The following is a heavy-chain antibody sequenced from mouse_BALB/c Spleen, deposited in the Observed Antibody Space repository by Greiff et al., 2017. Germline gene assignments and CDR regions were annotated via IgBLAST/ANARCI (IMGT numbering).Heavy chain of an antibody. CDR2: INPSNGRT. V-gene: IGHV1S81*02. J-gene: IGHJ4*01. Sequence: QVQLQQSGAELVKPGASVKLSCKASGYTFTSYWMHWVKQRPGQGLEWIGEINPSNGRTNYNEKFKSKATLTVDKSSSTAYMQLSSLTSEDSAVYYCARGKGYYAMDYWGQGTSVTVSS. CDR3: ARGKGYYAMDY. CDR1: GYTFTSYW.